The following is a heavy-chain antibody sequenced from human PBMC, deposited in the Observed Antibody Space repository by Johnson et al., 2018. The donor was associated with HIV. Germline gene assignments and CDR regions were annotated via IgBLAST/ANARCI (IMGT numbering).Heavy chain of an antibody. Sequence: VQLVESGGGVVQPGGSLRLSCAASGFTVSSNYMSWVRQAPGKGLEWLSVISGSGGSTNYADSVKGRFTISREHSRNTLYLQMHSLRAEDTAVYYCAKDFGHDLVLVLYAPGVFDIWGQGTMVTVSS. CDR3: AKDFGHDLVLVLYAPGVFDI. CDR2: ISGSGGST. V-gene: IGHV3-23*04. D-gene: IGHD2-8*02. CDR1: GFTVSSNY. J-gene: IGHJ3*02.